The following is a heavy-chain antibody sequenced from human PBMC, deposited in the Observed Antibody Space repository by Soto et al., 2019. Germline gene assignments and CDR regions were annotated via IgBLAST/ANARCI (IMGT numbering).Heavy chain of an antibody. CDR2: ITTMGITK. Sequence: QVQLVESGGALFKPGGSLRPPCAGSEFTFTDYSMSWIRQAPGKGLEGVPYITTMGITKYYAGSVKGRFTISRDNAKRSVYLHMNSLRGEDTAVYYCARSYDFDYWGQGTLVTVSS. CDR3: ARSYDFDY. CDR1: EFTFTDYS. D-gene: IGHD3-3*01. V-gene: IGHV3-11*01. J-gene: IGHJ4*02.